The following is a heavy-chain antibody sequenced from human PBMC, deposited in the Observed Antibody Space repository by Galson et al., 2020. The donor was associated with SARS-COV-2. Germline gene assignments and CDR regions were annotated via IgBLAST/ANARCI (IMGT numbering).Heavy chain of an antibody. V-gene: IGHV3-30*04. CDR2: ISSDGSNS. D-gene: IGHD1-26*01. CDR1: GFTFSNYV. Sequence: GESLKISCAASGFTFSNYVMHWVRPAPGKGPEWVAVISSDGSNSFYADSLKGRFTISRDNSKSTLYLQMNSLRAEDTAVYYCARGREWELPYYFDYWGQGTLVTVSS. J-gene: IGHJ4*02. CDR3: ARGREWELPYYFDY.